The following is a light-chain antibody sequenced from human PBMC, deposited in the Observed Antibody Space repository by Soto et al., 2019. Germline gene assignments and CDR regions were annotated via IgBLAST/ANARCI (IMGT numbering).Light chain of an antibody. J-gene: IGKJ1*01. CDR3: QRYGSSGT. CDR1: QSVSSY. Sequence: EIVLTQSPATLSLSPGERATLSCRASQSVSSYLAWYQLKPAQAPRLLIYGASNRATGIPDRFSGSGSGTDFTLTISRLEPEDFAVYYCQRYGSSGTFGQGTKVDIK. CDR2: GAS. V-gene: IGKV3-20*01.